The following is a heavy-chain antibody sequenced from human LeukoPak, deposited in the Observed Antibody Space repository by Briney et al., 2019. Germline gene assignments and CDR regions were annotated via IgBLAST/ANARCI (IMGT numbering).Heavy chain of an antibody. V-gene: IGHV3-21*01. CDR2: ISSSSSYI. CDR1: GFTFSSYS. CDR3: ARDGYSSSWYVGPAPYLYYYHMDV. J-gene: IGHJ6*03. D-gene: IGHD6-13*01. Sequence: GGSLRLSCAASGFTFSSYSMNWVRQAPGKGLEWVSSISSSSSYIYYADSVKGRFTISRDNSKNTLYLQMNSLRAEDTAVYYCARDGYSSSWYVGPAPYLYYYHMDVWGKGTTVTVSS.